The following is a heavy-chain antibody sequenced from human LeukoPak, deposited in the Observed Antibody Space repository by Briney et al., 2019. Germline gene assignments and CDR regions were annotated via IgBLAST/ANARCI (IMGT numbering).Heavy chain of an antibody. CDR2: IIPILGIA. V-gene: IGHV1-69*04. CDR3: ARSSLRYCSSTSCYDGYYYYYGMDV. CDR1: GGTFSSYA. J-gene: IGHJ6*02. Sequence: ASVKVSCKASGGTFSSYAISWVRQAPGQGLEWIGRIIPILGIANYAQKFQGRVTITADKSTSTAYMELSSLRSEDTAVYYCARSSLRYCSSTSCYDGYYYYYGMDVWGQGTTVTVSS. D-gene: IGHD2-2*01.